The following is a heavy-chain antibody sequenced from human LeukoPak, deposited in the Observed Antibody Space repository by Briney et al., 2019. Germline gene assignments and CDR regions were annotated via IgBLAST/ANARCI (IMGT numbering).Heavy chain of an antibody. J-gene: IGHJ4*02. V-gene: IGHV4-30-2*01. CDR3: ARRLGPYYFDY. D-gene: IGHD3-9*01. Sequence: PSETLSLTCAVSGGSISSGGYSWSWIRQPPGKGLEWIGYIYHSGSTYYNPSLKSRVTISVDRSKNQFSLKLSSVTAADTAVYYCARRLGPYYFDYWGQGTLVTVSS. CDR1: GGSISSGGYS. CDR2: IYHSGST.